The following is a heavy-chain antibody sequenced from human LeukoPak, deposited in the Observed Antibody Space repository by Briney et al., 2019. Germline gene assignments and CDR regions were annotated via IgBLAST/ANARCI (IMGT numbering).Heavy chain of an antibody. J-gene: IGHJ4*02. CDR1: GDSIRNFY. CDR2: IYHSGHT. CDR3: ARGNYGSGSYYVNDFDS. D-gene: IGHD3-10*01. V-gene: IGHV4-59*01. Sequence: PAETLTLPCTVSGDSIRNFYWNWVRQPPGKGLEWIGYIYHSGHTNFNPSLKSRLTISIDTSKNQFSLRLTSVTAADTAVYYCARGNYGSGSYYVNDFDSWGQGNPCSVSS.